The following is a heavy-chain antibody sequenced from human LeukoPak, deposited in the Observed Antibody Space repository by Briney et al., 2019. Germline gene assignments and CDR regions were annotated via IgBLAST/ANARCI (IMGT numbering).Heavy chain of an antibody. CDR2: MNPNSGNT. CDR3: ARVRNYCDSSGYYYFYY. D-gene: IGHD3-22*01. CDR1: GYTFTSYD. V-gene: IGHV1-8*01. Sequence: ASVKVSCKASGYTFTSYDINWVRQATGQGLEWMGWMNPNSGNTGYAQKFQGRVTTTRNTSISTAYMELSSLRSEDTAVYYCARVRNYCDSSGYYYFYYWGQGTLVTVSS. J-gene: IGHJ4*02.